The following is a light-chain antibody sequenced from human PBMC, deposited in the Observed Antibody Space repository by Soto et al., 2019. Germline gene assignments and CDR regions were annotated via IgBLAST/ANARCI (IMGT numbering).Light chain of an antibody. J-gene: IGKJ4*01. Sequence: DIVMTQSPDSLAVSLGERATINCKSSQSVLYSSNNKNYLAWYQQKPGQPLKLLIYWASTRESGVPDRFSGSGSGTDFTLTISSLQAEDVAVYYCQQYYSAPPTFGGGTRVXI. CDR3: QQYYSAPPT. CDR1: QSVLYSSNNKNY. V-gene: IGKV4-1*01. CDR2: WAS.